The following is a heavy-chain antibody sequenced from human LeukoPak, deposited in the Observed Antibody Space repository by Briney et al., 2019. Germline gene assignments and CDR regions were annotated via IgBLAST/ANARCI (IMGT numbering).Heavy chain of an antibody. CDR1: GYSISSGYY. V-gene: IGHV4-38-2*02. J-gene: IGHJ5*02. CDR3: ARQVIPGWFDP. CDR2: IYHSGST. D-gene: IGHD2-21*01. Sequence: SETMSLTCTVSGYSISSGYYWGWIRQPPGKGLEWIGSIYHSGSTYYNPSLKSRVTISVDTSKNQFSLHLSSVTAADTAVYYCARQVIPGWFDPWGQGTLVTVSS.